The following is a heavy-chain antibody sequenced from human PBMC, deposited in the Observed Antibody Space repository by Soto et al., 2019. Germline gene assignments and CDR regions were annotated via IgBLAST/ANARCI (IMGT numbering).Heavy chain of an antibody. Sequence: QVQLVQSGAEVKKPGSSMKVSCKASGGTFSSYAISWVRQAPGQGLEWMGGIIPIFGTANYAQKFQGRVTITADESTSTAYMELSSLRSEDTAVYYCASGIVVVPAAMSYYGMDVWGQGTTVTVSS. CDR2: IIPIFGTA. D-gene: IGHD2-2*01. CDR3: ASGIVVVPAAMSYYGMDV. CDR1: GGTFSSYA. J-gene: IGHJ6*02. V-gene: IGHV1-69*01.